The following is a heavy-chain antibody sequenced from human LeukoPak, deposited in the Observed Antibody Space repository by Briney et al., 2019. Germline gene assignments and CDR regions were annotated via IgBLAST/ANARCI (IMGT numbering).Heavy chain of an antibody. CDR2: IYYSGST. J-gene: IGHJ6*03. Sequence: SETLSLTCTVSGGSICSSSYYWGWIRQPPGKGLEWIGSIYYSGSTNYNPSLKSRVTISVDTSKNQFSLKLSSVTAADTAVYYCARRAGRDYYGSGSYRYYYYYMDVWGKGTTVTISS. D-gene: IGHD3-10*01. CDR1: GGSICSSSYY. V-gene: IGHV4-39*07. CDR3: ARRAGRDYYGSGSYRYYYYYMDV.